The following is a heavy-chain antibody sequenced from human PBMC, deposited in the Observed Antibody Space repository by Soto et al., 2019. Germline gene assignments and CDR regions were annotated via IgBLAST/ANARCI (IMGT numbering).Heavy chain of an antibody. V-gene: IGHV3-74*01. CDR1: GFSFSAYW. Sequence: GSLRLSCAASGFSFSAYWMHWVRQPPGKGLVWVSRISIDGSNTIYADSVEGRFTISRDNARNTLYLQMNSLRAEDTAVYYCTRANNHGMDVWGQGTTVTVSS. CDR3: TRANNHGMDV. CDR2: ISIDGSNT. J-gene: IGHJ6*02.